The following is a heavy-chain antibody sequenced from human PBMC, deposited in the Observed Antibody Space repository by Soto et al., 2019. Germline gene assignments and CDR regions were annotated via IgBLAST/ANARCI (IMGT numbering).Heavy chain of an antibody. CDR2: IIPIFGTA. CDR1: GGTFSSYA. Sequence: ASVKVSCKASGGTFSSYAISWVRQAPGQGLEWMGGIIPIFGTANYAQKFQGRVTITADESTSTAYMELSSLRSDDTAVYYCARGGYYDSSGSRNYHYYGMDVWGQGTTVTVSS. CDR3: ARGGYYDSSGSRNYHYYGMDV. J-gene: IGHJ6*02. D-gene: IGHD3-22*01. V-gene: IGHV1-69*13.